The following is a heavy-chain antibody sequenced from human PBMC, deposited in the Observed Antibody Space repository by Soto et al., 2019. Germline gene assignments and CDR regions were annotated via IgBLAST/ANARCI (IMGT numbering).Heavy chain of an antibody. J-gene: IGHJ6*02. D-gene: IGHD2-21*01. Sequence: GGSLRLSCAASGFTFSSYEMNWVRQAPGKGLEWVSYISSSGRTTYYADSVKGRFTISRDNAKNSLSLQMNSLRADDTAVYYCARDRDELVGIFPYYYGMDVWGQGTTVTVSS. CDR1: GFTFSSYE. CDR3: ARDRDELVGIFPYYYGMDV. V-gene: IGHV3-48*03. CDR2: ISSSGRTT.